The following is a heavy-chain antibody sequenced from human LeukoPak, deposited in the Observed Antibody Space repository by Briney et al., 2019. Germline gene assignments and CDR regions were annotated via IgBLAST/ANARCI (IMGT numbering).Heavy chain of an antibody. D-gene: IGHD6-19*01. V-gene: IGHV4-61*02. CDR2: IYTSGST. CDR1: GGSISSGSYY. Sequence: KASETLSLTCTVSGGSISSGSYYWSWLRQPAGKGLEWIGRIYTSGSTNYNPSLKSRVTISVDTSKNQFSLKLSSVTAADTAVYYCARVAVAGGGVDYWGQGTLVTVSS. CDR3: ARVAVAGGGVDY. J-gene: IGHJ4*02.